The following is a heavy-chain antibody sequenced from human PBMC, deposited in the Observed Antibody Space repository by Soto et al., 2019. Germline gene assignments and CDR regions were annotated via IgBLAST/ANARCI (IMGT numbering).Heavy chain of an antibody. D-gene: IGHD3-22*01. V-gene: IGHV3-30-3*02. J-gene: IGHJ6*02. Sequence: GGSLRLSCAASGFTFSSYAMHWVRQAPGKGLEWVAVISYDGSNKYYADSVKGRFTISRDNSKNTLYLQMNSLRAEDTAVYYCAKSSAMISYGMDVWGQGTTVTVSS. CDR1: GFTFSSYA. CDR2: ISYDGSNK. CDR3: AKSSAMISYGMDV.